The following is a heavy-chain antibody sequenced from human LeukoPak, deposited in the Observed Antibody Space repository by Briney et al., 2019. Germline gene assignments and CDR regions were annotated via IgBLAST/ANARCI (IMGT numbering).Heavy chain of an antibody. Sequence: GESLRLSCAASGFTFSSFWMHWVRQSPGKGLEWVSRISDDGTHTGYADSVKGRFTISRDNAKNTLYLQMNSLRADDTAVYYCTRVFATGSSFDYWGQGTLVTVS. D-gene: IGHD3-9*01. J-gene: IGHJ4*02. CDR2: ISDDGTHT. CDR3: TRVFATGSSFDY. CDR1: GFTFSSFW. V-gene: IGHV3-74*01.